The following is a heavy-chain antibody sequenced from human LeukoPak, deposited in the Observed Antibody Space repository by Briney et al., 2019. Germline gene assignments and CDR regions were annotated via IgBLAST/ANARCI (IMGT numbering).Heavy chain of an antibody. Sequence: GGSLRLSCAASGFTFSSYGMHWVRQAPGKGLEWVAFIRYDGSNKYYADSVKGRFTISRDNSKNTLYLQMNSLRAEDTALYYCAKDSAVSGSYPDASDIWGQGTMVTVSS. V-gene: IGHV3-30*02. CDR2: IRYDGSNK. CDR3: AKDSAVSGSYPDASDI. D-gene: IGHD1-26*01. J-gene: IGHJ3*02. CDR1: GFTFSSYG.